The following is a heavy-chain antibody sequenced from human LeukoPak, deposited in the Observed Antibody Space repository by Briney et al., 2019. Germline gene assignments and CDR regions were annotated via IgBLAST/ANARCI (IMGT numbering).Heavy chain of an antibody. CDR1: GGSISSSSYY. Sequence: SETLSLTCTVSGGSISSSSYYRGWIRQPPGKGLEWIGSIYYSGSTYYNPSLKSRVTISVDTSKNQFSLKLSSVTAADTAVYYCARDSGYDILTGYYRWESDAFDIWGQGTMVTVSS. V-gene: IGHV4-39*07. J-gene: IGHJ3*02. CDR2: IYYSGST. D-gene: IGHD3-9*01. CDR3: ARDSGYDILTGYYRWESDAFDI.